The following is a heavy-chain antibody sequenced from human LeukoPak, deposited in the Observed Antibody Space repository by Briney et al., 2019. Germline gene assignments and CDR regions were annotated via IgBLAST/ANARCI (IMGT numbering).Heavy chain of an antibody. D-gene: IGHD3-22*01. CDR3: TTTYYYDSSPGSFDY. V-gene: IGHV3-15*01. CDR2: LKSKTDGGVT. J-gene: IGHJ4*02. Sequence: GGSLRLSCAASGFTFSNAWMTWVRQAPGKGLEWVGRLKSKTDGGVTDYAAPAKGRFTISRDDSKNTLYLQMNSLKTEDTAVYYCTTTYYYDSSPGSFDYWGQGTLVTVSS. CDR1: GFTFSNAW.